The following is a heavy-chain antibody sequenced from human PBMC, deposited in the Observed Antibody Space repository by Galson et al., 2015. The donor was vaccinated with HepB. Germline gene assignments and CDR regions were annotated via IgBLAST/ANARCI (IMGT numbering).Heavy chain of an antibody. Sequence: SLRLSCAASGLTVNSNHMSWVRQAPGKGLEWVSVIYSGGITYYADSVRGRFTISRDNSKNTLHLQMNTLRAEDTAVYYCARDLGARAKRAFDIWGQGTMVTVSS. CDR2: IYSGGIT. CDR3: ARDLGARAKRAFDI. CDR1: GLTVNSNH. V-gene: IGHV3-66*01. J-gene: IGHJ3*02.